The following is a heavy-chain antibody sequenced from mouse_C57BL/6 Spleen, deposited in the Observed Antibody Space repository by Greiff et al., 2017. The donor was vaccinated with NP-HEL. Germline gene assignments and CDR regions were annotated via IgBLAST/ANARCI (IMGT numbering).Heavy chain of an antibody. CDR1: GYAFTNYL. J-gene: IGHJ4*01. CDR2: INPGSGGT. V-gene: IGHV1-54*01. Sequence: QVQLQQSGAELVRPGTSVKVSCKASGYAFTNYLVEWVKQRPGQGLEWIGVINPGSGGTNYNEKFKGKATLTADKSSSTAYMQLSSLTSEDSAVYFCAREGKDYWGQGTSVTVSS. CDR3: AREGKDY.